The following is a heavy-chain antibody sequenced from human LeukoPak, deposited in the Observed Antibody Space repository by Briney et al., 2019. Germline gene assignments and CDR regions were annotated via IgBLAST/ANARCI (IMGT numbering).Heavy chain of an antibody. J-gene: IGHJ4*02. D-gene: IGHD3-22*01. Sequence: GRSLRLSCAASGFTLDDYAMHWVRHAPGKGLEWVSGIGWKSGSIGYADSVKGRFTISRDNAKNSLYLQMNSLRAEDTALYYCAKDRDYYDSSDYDSGFDYWGQGTLVTVSS. CDR3: AKDRDYYDSSDYDSGFDY. CDR2: IGWKSGSI. CDR1: GFTLDDYA. V-gene: IGHV3-9*01.